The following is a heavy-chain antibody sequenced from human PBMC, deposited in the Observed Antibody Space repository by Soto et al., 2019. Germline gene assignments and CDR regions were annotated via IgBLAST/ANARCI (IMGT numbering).Heavy chain of an antibody. CDR3: ARVRNYDSSGYYFDY. CDR2: INPPGGST. V-gene: IGHV1-46*01. J-gene: IGHJ4*02. CDR1: GYSFASFS. D-gene: IGHD3-22*01. Sequence: ASVKVSCKASGYSFASFSVHWVRQAPGQGLEWMGVINPPGGSTTYAQNFQGRVTMTSDTSTKTVYMELSSLRSDDTAVYYCARVRNYDSSGYYFDYWGQGTLVTVSS.